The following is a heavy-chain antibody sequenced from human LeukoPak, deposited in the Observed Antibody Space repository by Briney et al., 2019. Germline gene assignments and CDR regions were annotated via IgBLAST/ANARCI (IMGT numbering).Heavy chain of an antibody. Sequence: ASVKVSCKTSGYTFTGYYMHWVRQAPGQGLEWMGWINPNSGGTNYAQKFQGRVTMTRDTSISTAYKELSRLRSDDTAVYYCARGKYSTGLIDYWGQGTLVIVSS. CDR3: ARGKYSTGLIDY. CDR2: INPNSGGT. D-gene: IGHD6-19*01. V-gene: IGHV1-2*02. CDR1: GYTFTGYY. J-gene: IGHJ4*02.